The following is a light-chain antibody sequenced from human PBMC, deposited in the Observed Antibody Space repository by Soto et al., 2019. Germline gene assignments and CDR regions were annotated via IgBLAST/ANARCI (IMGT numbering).Light chain of an antibody. CDR2: EVR. Sequence: QSARTQPASVSGSPGQSITISCTGTSSDVGSYNLVSWYQQPPGKAPKLMIYEVRKRPSGVSNRFSGSRSGNTASLTISGLQAEDEADYYCCSYAGSSTLPFGPGTKVTVL. CDR1: SSDVGSYNL. J-gene: IGLJ1*01. CDR3: CSYAGSSTLP. V-gene: IGLV2-23*01.